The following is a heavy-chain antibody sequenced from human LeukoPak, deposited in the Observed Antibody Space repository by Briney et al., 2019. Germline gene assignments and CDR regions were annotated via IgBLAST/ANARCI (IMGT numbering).Heavy chain of an antibody. V-gene: IGHV3-23*01. D-gene: IGHD2-2*01. Sequence: GGSLRLSCAASGFTFSSYAMSWVRQAPGKGLEWVSAISGSGGSTYYADSVKGRFTISGDNSKNTLYLQMNSLRAEDTAVYYCARLGYCSSTSCYQSGFDPWGQGTLVTVSS. CDR2: ISGSGGST. CDR1: GFTFSSYA. J-gene: IGHJ5*02. CDR3: ARLGYCSSTSCYQSGFDP.